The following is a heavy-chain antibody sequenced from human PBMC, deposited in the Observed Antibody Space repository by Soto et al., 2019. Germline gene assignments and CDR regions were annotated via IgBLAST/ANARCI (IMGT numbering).Heavy chain of an antibody. CDR3: AKDRNLVDTAMGPGMDV. D-gene: IGHD5-18*01. J-gene: IGHJ6*02. CDR1: GFTFSSYG. CDR2: ISYDGSNK. Sequence: QVQLVESGGGVVQPGRSLRLSCAASGFTFSSYGMHWVRQAPGKGLEWVAVISYDGSNKYYADSVKGRFTISRDNSKNTLYLQMNSLRAEDTAVYYCAKDRNLVDTAMGPGMDVWGQGTTVTVSS. V-gene: IGHV3-30*18.